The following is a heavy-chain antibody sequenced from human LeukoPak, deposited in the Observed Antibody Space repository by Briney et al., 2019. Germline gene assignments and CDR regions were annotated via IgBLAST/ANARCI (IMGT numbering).Heavy chain of an antibody. J-gene: IGHJ5*02. CDR1: GFAFSVYA. D-gene: IGHD6-19*01. Sequence: GESLRLSCAASGFAFSVYAMSWLRQPPGKGLEWVSTVNDNSVRTSYAASVRGRFTISRDNATDTVYLQRNRLSTDDTATYYCAKPISGGLAVTADWFRPWGQGTLVVVSS. V-gene: IGHV3-23*01. CDR3: AKPISGGLAVTADWFRP. CDR2: VNDNSVRT.